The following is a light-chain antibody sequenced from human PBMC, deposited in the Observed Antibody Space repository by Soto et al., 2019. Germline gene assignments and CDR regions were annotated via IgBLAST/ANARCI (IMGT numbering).Light chain of an antibody. J-gene: IGKJ4*01. V-gene: IGKV3-20*01. CDR3: QQFSSYPLT. CDR1: QTVRNNY. Sequence: EFGLTQSPCTLSLSPGERATLSCRASQTVRNNYLAWYQQKPGQAPRLLIYDASSRATGIPDRFSGGGSGTDFTLTISRLEPEDFAVYYCQQFSSYPLTFGGGTKVDIK. CDR2: DAS.